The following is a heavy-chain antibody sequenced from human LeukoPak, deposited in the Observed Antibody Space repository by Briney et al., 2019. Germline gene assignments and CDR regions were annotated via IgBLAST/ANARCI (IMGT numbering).Heavy chain of an antibody. CDR2: ISALGGGT. CDR3: AKDPVAAAGYTSYFDF. V-gene: IGHV3-23*01. CDR1: GFTFRSYA. Sequence: GESLRLSCAASGFTFRSYAMSWVRQAPGKGLEWVSTISALGGGTYYADSVKGRFTISRDNSKNTLFLQLDSLRAEDTAVYYCAKDPVAAAGYTSYFDFWGQGSLVTVSS. J-gene: IGHJ4*02. D-gene: IGHD5-18*01.